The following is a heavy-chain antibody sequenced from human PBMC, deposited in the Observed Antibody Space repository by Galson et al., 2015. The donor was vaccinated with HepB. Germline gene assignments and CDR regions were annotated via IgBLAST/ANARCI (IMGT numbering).Heavy chain of an antibody. Sequence: SVKVSCKASGYTFTPFGISWVRQAPGQGLKWMGWISVHNDNTNYAQSFQDRVTMTTDTSTTRVDLELRRLTSDDTAVYFCARENCTGGRCYGPDYWGPGTLVIVSS. J-gene: IGHJ4*02. D-gene: IGHD2-15*01. CDR3: ARENCTGGRCYGPDY. CDR1: GYTFTPFG. CDR2: ISVHNDNT. V-gene: IGHV1-18*01.